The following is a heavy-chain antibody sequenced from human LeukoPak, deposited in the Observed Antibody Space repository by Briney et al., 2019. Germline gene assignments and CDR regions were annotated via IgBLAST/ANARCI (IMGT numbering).Heavy chain of an antibody. D-gene: IGHD5-18*01. CDR2: NSGST. CDR3: ARGASGYSYG. CDR1: GGSISSYY. V-gene: IGHV4-59*01. Sequence: KPSETLSLTCTVSGGSISSYYWSWIRQPPGGGLEWIGSNSGSTNYNPSLKSRVTISIDTSKNQFSLNLSSVTAADTAVYYCARGASGYSYGWGQGTLVTVSS. J-gene: IGHJ4*02.